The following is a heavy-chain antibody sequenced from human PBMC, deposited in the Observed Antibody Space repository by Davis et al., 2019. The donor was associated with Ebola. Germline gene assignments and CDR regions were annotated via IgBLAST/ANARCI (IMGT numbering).Heavy chain of an antibody. CDR1: GGSISSGGYY. V-gene: IGHV4-31*03. Sequence: LRLSCTVSGGSISSGGYYWSWIRQHPGKGLEWIGYIYYSGSTYYNPSLKSRVTISVDASKNQFSLKLSSVTAADTAVYYCARAGSGWTLLDYWGQGTLVTVSS. CDR2: IYYSGST. D-gene: IGHD6-19*01. J-gene: IGHJ4*02. CDR3: ARAGSGWTLLDY.